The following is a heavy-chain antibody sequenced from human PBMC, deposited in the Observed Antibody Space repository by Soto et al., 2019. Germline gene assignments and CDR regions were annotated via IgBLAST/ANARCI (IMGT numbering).Heavy chain of an antibody. D-gene: IGHD6-13*01. Sequence: QVQLVQSGAEVKKPGASVKVSCKASGYTFTGYYMHWVRQAPGQGLEWMGWINPNSGGTNYAQKFQGWVTMTRDTSISTAYMELSRLRSDDTAVYYCASRTGIVATGPGNAFDIWGQGTMVTVSS. CDR2: INPNSGGT. J-gene: IGHJ3*02. V-gene: IGHV1-2*04. CDR1: GYTFTGYY. CDR3: ASRTGIVATGPGNAFDI.